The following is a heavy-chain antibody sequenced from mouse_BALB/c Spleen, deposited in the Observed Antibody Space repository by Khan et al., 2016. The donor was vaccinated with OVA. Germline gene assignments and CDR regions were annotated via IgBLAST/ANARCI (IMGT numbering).Heavy chain of an antibody. Sequence: VQLKQSGPELMKPGASVKISCKASGYSFTSYYIHWVLESHGKSLEWIGYIDPVSGATTYNQKFKGKATLTVDKSSSTAYILLSNLTSEDSAVYCGTRHGYDAWFTYWGQGTLVTVSA. V-gene: IGHV1S135*01. CDR2: IDPVSGAT. D-gene: IGHD2-2*01. CDR3: TRHGYDAWFTY. J-gene: IGHJ3*01. CDR1: GYSFTSYY.